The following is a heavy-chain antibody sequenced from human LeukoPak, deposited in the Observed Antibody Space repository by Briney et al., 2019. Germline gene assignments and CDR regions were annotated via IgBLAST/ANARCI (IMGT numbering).Heavy chain of an antibody. D-gene: IGHD3-22*01. CDR2: ISGSGGST. Sequence: GGSLRLSCAASGFTFSSYAMSWVRQAPGKGLEWVSAISGSGGSTYYADSVKGRFTISRDNSKNTLYLQMNSLRAEDTAVYYCAKDRWGLITMIDPPPLLFDYWGQGTLVTVSS. CDR1: GFTFSSYA. CDR3: AKDRWGLITMIDPPPLLFDY. V-gene: IGHV3-23*01. J-gene: IGHJ4*02.